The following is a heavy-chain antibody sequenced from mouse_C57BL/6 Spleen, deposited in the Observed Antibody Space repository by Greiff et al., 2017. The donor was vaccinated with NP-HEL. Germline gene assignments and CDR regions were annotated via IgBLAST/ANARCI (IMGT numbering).Heavy chain of an antibody. Sequence: VQLQQSGPELVKPGASVKISCKASGYSFTGYYMNWVKQSPEKSLEWIGEINPSTGGTTYNQKFKAKATSTVDKSSSTAYMQLKSLTSEDSAVYYCARYDGYPYYYAMDYWGQGTSVTVSS. J-gene: IGHJ4*01. D-gene: IGHD2-3*01. CDR2: INPSTGGT. CDR3: ARYDGYPYYYAMDY. CDR1: GYSFTGYY. V-gene: IGHV1-42*01.